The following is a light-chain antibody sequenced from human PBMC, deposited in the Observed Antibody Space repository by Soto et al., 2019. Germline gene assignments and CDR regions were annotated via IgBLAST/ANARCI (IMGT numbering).Light chain of an antibody. J-gene: IGKJ4*01. CDR3: QQLNSYPLT. CDR1: QDVNSY. CDR2: VAS. Sequence: IQVTQSPSFRSASGGDLCTLTCRASQDVNSYLVWYQQKPRKAPKLLISVASTLQSGVPSRFSGSGFGTEFTLTISSLQPEDFATYYCQQLNSYPLTFGGGTKVDIK. V-gene: IGKV1-9*01.